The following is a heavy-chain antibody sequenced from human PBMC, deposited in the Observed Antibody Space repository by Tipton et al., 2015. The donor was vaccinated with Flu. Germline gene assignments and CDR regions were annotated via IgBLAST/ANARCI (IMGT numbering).Heavy chain of an antibody. CDR3: AREGDSWDDYYYYGMDV. V-gene: IGHV1-69*01. D-gene: IGHD2-21*02. Sequence: QLVQSGAEVKKPGSSVKVSCKASGGTFSNYGFSWVRQAPGQGLEWMGGIIPILGAPNYAQKFQGRVTIIADESTSTVFMELTSLRPEDTAVYYCAREGDSWDDYYYYGMDVWGQGTTVTVSS. CDR2: IIPILGAP. J-gene: IGHJ6*02. CDR1: GGTFSNYG.